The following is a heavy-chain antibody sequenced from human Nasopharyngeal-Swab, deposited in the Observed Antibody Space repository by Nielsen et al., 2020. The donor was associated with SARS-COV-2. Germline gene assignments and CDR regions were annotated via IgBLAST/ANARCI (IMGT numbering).Heavy chain of an antibody. D-gene: IGHD3/OR15-3a*01. CDR1: GFLFSRYD. V-gene: IGHV3-30-3*01. J-gene: IGHJ4*02. CDR2: TSADESHK. Sequence: GSLRLSCVASGFLFSRYDMHWVRRAPGKGLEWVAVTSADESHKYYAAGSVKDRFTISRDNSRNTLYLQMNSLTSEDTALYYCARDMISGPPDYFDHWGQGTLVTVSS. CDR3: ARDMISGPPDYFDH.